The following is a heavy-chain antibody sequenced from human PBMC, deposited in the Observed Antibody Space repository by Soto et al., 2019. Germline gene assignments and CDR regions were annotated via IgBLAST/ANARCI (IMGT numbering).Heavy chain of an antibody. CDR1: GGSISSYY. V-gene: IGHV4-59*08. J-gene: IGHJ6*02. CDR3: ARHSPPFFYGSGPWDV. CDR2: IYYSGST. Sequence: SETLSLTCTVSGGSISSYYWSWIRQPPGKGLEWIGYIYYSGSTNYNPSLESRVTISVDTSKNQFSLKLRSLSAADTAVYYCARHSPPFFYGSGPWDVWGQGTTVTVSS. D-gene: IGHD3-10*01.